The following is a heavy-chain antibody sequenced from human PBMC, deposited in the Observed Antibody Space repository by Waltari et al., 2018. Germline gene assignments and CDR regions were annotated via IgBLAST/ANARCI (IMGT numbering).Heavy chain of an antibody. CDR3: ARVEAAAGTNFDY. J-gene: IGHJ4*02. CDR1: GCTFSRYW. D-gene: IGHD6-13*01. CDR2: IKQDGSEK. V-gene: IGHV3-7*01. Sequence: EAQLVESGGGLVQPGASLRISCAAAGCTFSRYWLSWVRQAQGKGLEWVANIKQDGSEKYYVDSVKGRFTISRDNAKNSLYLQMNSLRAEDTAVYYCARVEAAAGTNFDYWGQGTLVTVSS.